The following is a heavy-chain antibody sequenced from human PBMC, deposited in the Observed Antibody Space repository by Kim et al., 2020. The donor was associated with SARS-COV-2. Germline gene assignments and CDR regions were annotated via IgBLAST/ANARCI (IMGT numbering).Heavy chain of an antibody. CDR3: AHDSPGLYGFDV. J-gene: IGHJ6*02. D-gene: IGHD2-21*02. CDR2: IYGNDQK. CDR1: EFSLTTGGVG. V-gene: IGHV2-5*01. Sequence: SGPTLVNPTQTLTLTCAFSEFSLTTGGVGVAWVRQPPGKALEWLALIYGNDQKWYSASLKSRLTIAKDTSKNKVVLKLTNMHPVDAGTYYCAHDSPGLYGFDVWGQGTTVTVSS.